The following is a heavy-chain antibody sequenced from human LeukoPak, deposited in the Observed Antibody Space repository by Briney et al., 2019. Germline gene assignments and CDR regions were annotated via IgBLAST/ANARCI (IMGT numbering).Heavy chain of an antibody. V-gene: IGHV4-39*02. D-gene: IGHD2-15*01. CDR1: GGSTSSSSYY. CDR3: AREYSRSVVAGSRPDL. Sequence: SETLSLTCSVSGGSTSSSSYYWGWIRQSPGTGLQWIGSMYYRGTTYENSSLKSRLTLSIDTSNNQFSLKLTSVTAADTAVYYCAREYSRSVVAGSRPDLWGQGLLVTVSS. J-gene: IGHJ4*02. CDR2: MYYRGTT.